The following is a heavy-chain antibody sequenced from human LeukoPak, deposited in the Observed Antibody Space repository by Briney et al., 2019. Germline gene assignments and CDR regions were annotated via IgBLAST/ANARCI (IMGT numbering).Heavy chain of an antibody. CDR1: GGTFSSYA. CDR3: ARENGDFAQDY. D-gene: IGHD4-17*01. V-gene: IGHV1-69*13. CDR2: IIPIFGTA. Sequence: GASVKVSCKASGGTFSSYAISWVRQAPGQGLEWMGGIIPIFGTANYAQKFQGRVTITADESTSTAYMELRSLRSDDTAVYYCARENGDFAQDYWGQGTLVTVSS. J-gene: IGHJ4*02.